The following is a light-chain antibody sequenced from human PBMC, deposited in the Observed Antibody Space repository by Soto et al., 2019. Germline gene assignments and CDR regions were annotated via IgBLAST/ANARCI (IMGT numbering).Light chain of an antibody. CDR3: KQYGSSGK. V-gene: IGKV3-20*01. CDR2: GAS. Sequence: DILLTHSPSTLSLSPLQRATLSSRPCQRASNHNLASYEQIPGQSPRLLIYGASNMATGIPDRVSGSGSGTDFTLTISRLETEDFAVYYCKQYGSSGKFGQGTKVDIK. CDR1: QRASNHN. J-gene: IGKJ1*01.